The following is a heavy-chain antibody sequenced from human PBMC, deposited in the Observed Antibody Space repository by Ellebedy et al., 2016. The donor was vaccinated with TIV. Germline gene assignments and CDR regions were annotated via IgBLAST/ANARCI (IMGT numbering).Heavy chain of an antibody. V-gene: IGHV1-46*01. D-gene: IGHD6-13*01. Sequence: ASVKVSCKASGYTFTSYYMHWARQAPGQGLEWMGIINPSGGSTSYAQKLQGRVTMTTDTSTSTAYMELRSLRSDDTAVYYCARGHHSSWFSSYDYWGQGTLVTVSS. J-gene: IGHJ4*02. CDR3: ARGHHSSWFSSYDY. CDR2: INPSGGST. CDR1: GYTFTSYY.